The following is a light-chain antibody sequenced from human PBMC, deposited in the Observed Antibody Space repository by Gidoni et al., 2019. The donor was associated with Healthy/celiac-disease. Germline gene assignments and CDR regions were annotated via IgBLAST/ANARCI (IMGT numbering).Light chain of an antibody. Sequence: EIVLTQSPGTLSLSPGDRATLSCRASQSVSSSYLAWYQQKPGQAPRLLISGASSRATGIPDRFSGSGSGTDFTLNISRLEPEDFAVYYCQQYGSSPRTFXKXTKVEIK. CDR1: QSVSSSY. J-gene: IGKJ1*01. V-gene: IGKV3-20*01. CDR3: QQYGSSPRT. CDR2: GAS.